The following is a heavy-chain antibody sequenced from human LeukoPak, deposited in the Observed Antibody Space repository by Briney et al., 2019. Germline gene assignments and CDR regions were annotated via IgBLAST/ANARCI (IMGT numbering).Heavy chain of an antibody. J-gene: IGHJ4*02. CDR1: GFTFSSYA. D-gene: IGHD4-23*01. CDR2: ISYDGSNK. V-gene: IGHV3-30*04. CDR3: ARGRYGGNSYYFDY. Sequence: GGSLRLSCAASGFTFSSYAMHWVRQAPGKGLEWVAVISYDGSNKYYADSVKGRFTISRDNAENSLYLQVNSLRAEDMAVYYCARGRYGGNSYYFDYWGQGTLVTVSS.